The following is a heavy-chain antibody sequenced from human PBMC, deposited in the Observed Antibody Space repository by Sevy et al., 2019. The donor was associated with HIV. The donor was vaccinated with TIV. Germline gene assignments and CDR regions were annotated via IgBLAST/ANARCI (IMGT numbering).Heavy chain of an antibody. Sequence: ASVKVSCKASGGTFSSYAISWVRQAPGQGLEWMGGIIPIFGTANYAQKFQGRDTITADESTSTAYMELSSLRSEDTAVYYCARVVGIAARPGLYGMDVWGQGTTVTVSS. D-gene: IGHD6-6*01. V-gene: IGHV1-69*13. CDR1: GGTFSSYA. CDR2: IIPIFGTA. J-gene: IGHJ6*02. CDR3: ARVVGIAARPGLYGMDV.